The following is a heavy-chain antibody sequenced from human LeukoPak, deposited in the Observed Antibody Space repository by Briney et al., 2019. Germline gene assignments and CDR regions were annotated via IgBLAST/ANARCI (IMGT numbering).Heavy chain of an antibody. CDR2: IYYSGST. CDR3: ARGRSGYSYQYYFDY. V-gene: IGHV4-59*01. CDR1: GGSITSYY. D-gene: IGHD5-18*01. Sequence: SETLSLTCTVSGGSITSYYWNWIRQPPGKGLEWIGYIYYSGSTNYNPSLMGRVTISVDTSKNQFSLKLSSVTAADTAVYYCARGRSGYSYQYYFDYWGQGTLVTVSS. J-gene: IGHJ4*02.